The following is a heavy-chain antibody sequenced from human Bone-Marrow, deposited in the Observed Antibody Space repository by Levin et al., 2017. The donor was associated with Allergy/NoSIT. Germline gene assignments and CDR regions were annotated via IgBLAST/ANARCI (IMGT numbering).Heavy chain of an antibody. V-gene: IGHV3-23*01. CDR2: IRGSGGST. Sequence: ASVKVSCATSGFTFGSSVMSWVRQAPGKGLEWVSSIRGSGGSTHYTDSVKGRFTISRDNSKNTLFLQMNSLRAEDTAVYYCAKVAPGYGTGWYGGDQNWGQGTLVTVSS. CDR1: GFTFGSSV. J-gene: IGHJ1*01. CDR3: AKVAPGYGTGWYGGDQN. D-gene: IGHD6-19*01.